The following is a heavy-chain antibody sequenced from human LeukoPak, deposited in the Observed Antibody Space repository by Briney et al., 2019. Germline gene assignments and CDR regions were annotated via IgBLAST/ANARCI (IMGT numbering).Heavy chain of an antibody. V-gene: IGHV4-34*01. D-gene: IGHD6-13*01. CDR2: INHSGST. Sequence: SETLSLTCAVYGGSFSGYYLSWIRQPPGKGLEWIGEINHSGSTNYNPSLKSRVTISVDTSKNQFSLKLSSVTAADTAVYYCARGGQVAAAGPFDYWGQGTLVTVSS. J-gene: IGHJ4*02. CDR1: GGSFSGYY. CDR3: ARGGQVAAAGPFDY.